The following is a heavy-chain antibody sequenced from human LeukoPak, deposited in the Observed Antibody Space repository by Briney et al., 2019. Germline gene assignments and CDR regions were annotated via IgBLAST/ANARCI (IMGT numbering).Heavy chain of an antibody. J-gene: IGHJ3*02. V-gene: IGHV3-64*01. CDR2: ISSNGDST. CDR3: ARGTSGSYLKTFDI. D-gene: IGHD1-26*01. Sequence: GGSLRLSCAASGFTFSNYAMYWVRQAPGKGLEYVSGISSNGDSTNYANSVKGRFSISRDNSKNTLYLQVGSLRGEDVAVYYCARGTSGSYLKTFDIWGQGTMVTVS. CDR1: GFTFSNYA.